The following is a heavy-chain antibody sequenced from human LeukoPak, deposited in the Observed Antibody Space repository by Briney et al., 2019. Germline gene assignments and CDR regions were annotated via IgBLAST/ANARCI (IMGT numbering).Heavy chain of an antibody. Sequence: SEPLSLTCTVSGGSLSSYYWSWIRQPPGKGLEWIGYIYYSGSTNYNPSLKSRVTISAVTSKNQFSLKLSSVTAADTAVYYCGRHLYGSGSSRGFDYWGQGTLVTVSS. CDR1: GGSLSSYY. D-gene: IGHD3-10*01. V-gene: IGHV4-59*08. CDR3: GRHLYGSGSSRGFDY. J-gene: IGHJ4*02. CDR2: IYYSGST.